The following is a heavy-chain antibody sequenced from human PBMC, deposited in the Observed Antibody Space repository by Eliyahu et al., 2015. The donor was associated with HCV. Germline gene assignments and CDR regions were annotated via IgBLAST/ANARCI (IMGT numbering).Heavy chain of an antibody. J-gene: IGHJ3*02. CDR1: GFTFKNFG. CDR2: ISYDGSVK. D-gene: IGHD3-10*01. CDR3: AKVNMLLWFGEGAGPLDI. Sequence: QAQLVESGGGVVQPGRSRRLXCTASGFTFKNFGMXWVRQAPGKGLEWVSVISYDGSVKYYADFLKGRFTISRDNSKNTLYLQMNSLSVEDTAVYYCAKVNMLLWFGEGAGPLDIWGQGTMVTVSS. V-gene: IGHV3-30*18.